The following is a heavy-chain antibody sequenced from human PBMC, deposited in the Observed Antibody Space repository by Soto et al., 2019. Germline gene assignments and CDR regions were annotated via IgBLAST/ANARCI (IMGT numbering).Heavy chain of an antibody. V-gene: IGHV5-51*01. J-gene: IGHJ6*02. D-gene: IGHD3-3*01. Sequence: GESLKISCTVSGYSFTRYWIGWVRQMPGKGLEWMGIIYPGDSNTRYSPSLQGQVTISVDKSISTAYLQWSSLKATDTAMYYCARHAYDFWSGHPDPRYYYGMDVWGQGTTVTVSS. CDR3: ARHAYDFWSGHPDPRYYYGMDV. CDR1: GYSFTRYW. CDR2: IYPGDSNT.